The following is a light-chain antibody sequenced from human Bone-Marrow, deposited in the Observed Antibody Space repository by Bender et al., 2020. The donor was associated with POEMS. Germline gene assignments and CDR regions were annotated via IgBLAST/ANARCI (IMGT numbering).Light chain of an antibody. CDR1: DLGDKY. Sequence: SYEVTQPPSVSVSPGQTASITCSGDDLGDKYVAWYQQKPGQSPVLVIYQDTKRPSGIPERFSGSNSGNTDTLTISGTQAMDEADYYCQAWDTYSVLFGGGTKLTVL. CDR3: QAWDTYSVL. V-gene: IGLV3-1*01. J-gene: IGLJ2*01. CDR2: QDT.